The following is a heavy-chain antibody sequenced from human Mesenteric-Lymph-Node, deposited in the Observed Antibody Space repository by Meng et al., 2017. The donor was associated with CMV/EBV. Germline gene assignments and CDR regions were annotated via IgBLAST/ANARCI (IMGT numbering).Heavy chain of an antibody. CDR3: ARELDRRGCLFDY. V-gene: IGHV1-46*01. CDR2: INPNGGST. D-gene: IGHD2-15*01. Sequence: ASVKVSCKASGYTFTRYYIHWVRQAPGQGLEWMGIINPNGGSTDYAQKFQGRVTMTTDTSTTTVYIEVSSLRSEDTAIYYCARELDRRGCLFDYWGQGTLVTVSS. J-gene: IGHJ4*02. CDR1: GYTFTRYY.